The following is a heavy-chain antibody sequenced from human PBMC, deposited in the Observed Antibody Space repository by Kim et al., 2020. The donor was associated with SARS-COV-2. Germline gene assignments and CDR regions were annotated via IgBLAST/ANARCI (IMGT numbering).Heavy chain of an antibody. Sequence: SETLSLTCTVSGGSISSGSYYWSWIRQPAGKGLEWIGRIYTSGSTNYNPSLKSRVTISVDTSKNQFSLKLSSVTAADTAVYYCASLSGYWRNDYWGQGTLVTVSS. CDR3: ASLSGYWRNDY. V-gene: IGHV4-61*02. J-gene: IGHJ4*02. CDR2: IYTSGST. D-gene: IGHD3-22*01. CDR1: GGSISSGSYY.